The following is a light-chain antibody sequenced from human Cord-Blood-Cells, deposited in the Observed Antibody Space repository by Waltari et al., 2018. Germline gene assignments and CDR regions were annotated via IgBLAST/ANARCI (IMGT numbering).Light chain of an antibody. CDR3: QTWGTGIHVV. J-gene: IGLJ2*01. CDR2: LNSDGSH. CDR1: SGHSSYA. Sequence: QLVLTRSPSASASLGASVKLTCTLSSGHSSYAIAWHQQHPEKGPRSLMKLNSDGSHSKGDGIPDRFSGSSSGAERYLPISSLQSEDEADYYCQTWGTGIHVVFGGGTKLTVL. V-gene: IGLV4-69*01.